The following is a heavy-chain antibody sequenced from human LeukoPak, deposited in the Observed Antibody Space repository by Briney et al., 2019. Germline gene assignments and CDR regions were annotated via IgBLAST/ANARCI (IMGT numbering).Heavy chain of an antibody. D-gene: IGHD2-15*01. J-gene: IGHJ4*02. Sequence: TGGSLRLSCAASGFTFNTYAMSWVRQAPGKGLEWIGQTRDKAAKYATQYAASVKGRFTISRDDSRNLVFLQMDNLKIEDTAVYYRARWRYGSCSDWGQGTVVTVSS. V-gene: IGHV3-72*01. CDR2: TRDKAAKYAT. CDR3: ARWRYGSCSD. CDR1: GFTFNTYA.